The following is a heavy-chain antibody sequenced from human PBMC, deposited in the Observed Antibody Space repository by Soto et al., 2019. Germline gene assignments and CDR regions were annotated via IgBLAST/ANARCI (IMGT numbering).Heavy chain of an antibody. J-gene: IGHJ6*02. V-gene: IGHV3-30-3*01. D-gene: IGHD3-22*01. CDR2: ISYDGSNK. Sequence: PGGSLRLSCAASGFTFSSYAMHWVRQAPGKGLEWVAVISYDGSNKYYADSVKGRFTISRDNSKNTLYLQMNSLRAEDTAVYYCARLDDYYYDSSGYHPSSYYGMDVWGQGTTATVSS. CDR3: ARLDDYYYDSSGYHPSSYYGMDV. CDR1: GFTFSSYA.